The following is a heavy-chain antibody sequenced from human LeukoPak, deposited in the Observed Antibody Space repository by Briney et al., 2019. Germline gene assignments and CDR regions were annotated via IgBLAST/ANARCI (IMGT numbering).Heavy chain of an antibody. D-gene: IGHD5-24*01. V-gene: IGHV4-30-4*01. Sequence: SETLPLTCTVSGGSISSGDYYWSWIRQPPGKGLEWIGYIYYSGSTYYNPSLKSRVTISVDTSKNQFSLKLSSVTAADTAVYYCARNEMATIHFDYWGQGTLVTVSS. CDR3: ARNEMATIHFDY. CDR2: IYYSGST. J-gene: IGHJ4*02. CDR1: GGSISSGDYY.